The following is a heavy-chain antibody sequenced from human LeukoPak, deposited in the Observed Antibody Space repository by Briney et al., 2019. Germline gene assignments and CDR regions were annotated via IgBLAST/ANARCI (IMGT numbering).Heavy chain of an antibody. J-gene: IGHJ4*02. D-gene: IGHD6-13*01. CDR3: VKAQGSSWPDFDY. V-gene: IGHV3-64D*06. CDR1: GFTFSSYA. CDR2: ISSTGGRP. Sequence: PGGSLRLSCSASGFTFSSYAMHWVREAPGKGPEYVSAISSTGGRPYYADPVKGRFTISGDNSKNTLYLQMSSLRAEDTVVYYCVKAQGSSWPDFDYWGQGTLVTVSS.